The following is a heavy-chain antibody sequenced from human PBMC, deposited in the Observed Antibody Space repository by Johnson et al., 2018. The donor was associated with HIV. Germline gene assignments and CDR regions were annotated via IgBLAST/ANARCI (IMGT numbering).Heavy chain of an antibody. D-gene: IGHD2-15*01. V-gene: IGHV3-23*04. Sequence: VQLVESGGGLVHPGGSLRLSCAGSGFTFSSYAMHWVRQAPGKGLEWVSAISGSGGSTYYADSVKGRFTISRDNSKNTLYLQMNSLRAEDTAVYYCAKGDCSGGSCYSFTDAFDIWGQGTMVTVSS. CDR3: AKGDCSGGSCYSFTDAFDI. CDR1: GFTFSSYA. J-gene: IGHJ3*02. CDR2: ISGSGGST.